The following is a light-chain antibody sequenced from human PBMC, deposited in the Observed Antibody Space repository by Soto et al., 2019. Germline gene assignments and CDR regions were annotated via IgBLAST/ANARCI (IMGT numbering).Light chain of an antibody. Sequence: EIVLTQSPAILSLSPGEKATLSCRASQSVSGSLGWYQQKPGQAPRLIIYDASVRAPGIPARFSGSGSGTDFTLTISSLEPEDFAVYYCQEGTYWPAFGGGTKVEIK. CDR2: DAS. CDR3: QEGTYWPA. V-gene: IGKV3-11*01. J-gene: IGKJ4*01. CDR1: QSVSGS.